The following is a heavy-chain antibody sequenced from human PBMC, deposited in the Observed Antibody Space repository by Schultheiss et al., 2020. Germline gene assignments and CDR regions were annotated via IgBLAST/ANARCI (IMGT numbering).Heavy chain of an antibody. Sequence: SQTLSLTCTVSGGSISSYYWSWIRQPPGKGLEWIGYIYYSGSTNYNPSLKSRVTISVDTSKNQFSLKLSSVTAADTALYYCARDDDSYIEYWGQGTLVTVSS. D-gene: IGHD3-16*01. CDR2: IYYSGST. CDR3: ARDDDSYIEY. CDR1: GGSISSYY. V-gene: IGHV4-59*12. J-gene: IGHJ4*02.